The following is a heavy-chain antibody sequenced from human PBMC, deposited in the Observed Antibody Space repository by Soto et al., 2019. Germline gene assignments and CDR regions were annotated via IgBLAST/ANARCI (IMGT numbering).Heavy chain of an antibody. D-gene: IGHD6-19*01. CDR2: INVHNVKT. V-gene: IGHV1-18*01. J-gene: IGHJ6*02. CDR3: SRFIMVGGWFDPNYYHGMDV. Sequence: ASVKVSCKASGYTFTNYGVTWMRQAPGQGLEWMGWINVHNVKTIYAQKFQGRVTMTTDTSTGTVYMELRSLKSDDTAIYYCSRFIMVGGWFDPNYYHGMDVWGQGTTVTVSS. CDR1: GYTFTNYG.